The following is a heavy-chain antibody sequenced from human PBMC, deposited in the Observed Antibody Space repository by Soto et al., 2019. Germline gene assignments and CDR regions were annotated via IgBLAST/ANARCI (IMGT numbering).Heavy chain of an antibody. V-gene: IGHV1-58*01. J-gene: IGHJ6*02. D-gene: IGHD4-4*01. Sequence: SVKVSCKASGFTFTSSAVQWVRQARGQRLEWIGWIVVGSGNTNYAQKFQERVTITRDMSTSTAYMELSSLRSEDTAVYYCARSRDGYSLYFHYGMDGPGQGTTVTLSS. CDR1: GFTFTSSA. CDR3: ARSRDGYSLYFHYGMDG. CDR2: IVVGSGNT.